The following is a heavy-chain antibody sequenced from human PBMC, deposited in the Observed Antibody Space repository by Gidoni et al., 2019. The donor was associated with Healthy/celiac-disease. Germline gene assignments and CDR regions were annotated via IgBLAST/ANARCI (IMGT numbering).Heavy chain of an antibody. CDR1: GGTVSSYA. D-gene: IGHD3-3*01. Sequence: QVQLVQPGAEGKKPGYWVKVSCKASGGTVSSYAISWVRQAPGQGLEWMGGIIPIFGTANYAQKFQGRVTITADESTSTAYMELSSLRSEDTAVYYCARVLPDYYDFWSGYPYGMDVWGQGTTVTVSS. CDR2: IIPIFGTA. V-gene: IGHV1-69*01. CDR3: ARVLPDYYDFWSGYPYGMDV. J-gene: IGHJ6*02.